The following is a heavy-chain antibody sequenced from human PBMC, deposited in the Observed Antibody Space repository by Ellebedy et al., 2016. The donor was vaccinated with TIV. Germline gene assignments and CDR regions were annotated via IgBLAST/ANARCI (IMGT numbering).Heavy chain of an antibody. J-gene: IGHJ4*02. CDR1: GYTFTSYG. V-gene: IGHV1-18*01. CDR2: ISAYNGNT. CDR3: ARAPHSSMITFGGVSALFDY. D-gene: IGHD3-16*01. Sequence: AASVKVSCKASGYTFTSYGINWARQAPGQGLEWMGWISAYNGNTNYAQKLQGRVTMTRDTSTSTAYMELRSLRSDDTAVYYCARAPHSSMITFGGVSALFDYWGQGTLVTVSS.